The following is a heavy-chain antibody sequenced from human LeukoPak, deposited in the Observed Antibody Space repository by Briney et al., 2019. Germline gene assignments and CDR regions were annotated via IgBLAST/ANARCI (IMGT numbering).Heavy chain of an antibody. CDR3: ARGSYYYGSGSYYNKVPNWFDP. CDR1: GGSISSYC. V-gene: IGHV4-59*01. Sequence: SETLSLTCTVSGGSISSYCWSWIRQPPGKGLEWIGYIYYSGSTNYNPSLKSRVTISVDTSKNQFSLKLSSVTAADTAVYYCARGSYYYGSGSYYNKVPNWFDPWGQGTLVTVSS. D-gene: IGHD3-10*01. J-gene: IGHJ5*02. CDR2: IYYSGST.